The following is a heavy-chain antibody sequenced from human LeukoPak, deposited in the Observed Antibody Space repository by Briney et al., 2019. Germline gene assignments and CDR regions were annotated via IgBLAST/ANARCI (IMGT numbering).Heavy chain of an antibody. Sequence: PGGSLRLSCAASGSTFSSYWMSWVRQAPGKGLEWVANIKQDGSEKYYVDSVKGRFTISRDNAKNSLYLQMSSLRAEDTAVYYCARLSGGSFNYFDYWGQGTLVTVSS. CDR1: GSTFSSYW. D-gene: IGHD2-15*01. J-gene: IGHJ4*02. CDR3: ARLSGGSFNYFDY. V-gene: IGHV3-7*01. CDR2: IKQDGSEK.